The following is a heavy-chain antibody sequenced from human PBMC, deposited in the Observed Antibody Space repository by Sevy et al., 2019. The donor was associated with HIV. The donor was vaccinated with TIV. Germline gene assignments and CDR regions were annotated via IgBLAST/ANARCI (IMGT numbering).Heavy chain of an antibody. CDR1: GFTFSSYG. Sequence: GGSLRLSCAASGFTFSSYGMHWVRQAPGKGLEWVAFIRYDGSNKDYADSVKGRFTISRDNSKNTLYLQMNSLRAEDTAVYYCAKDPYGADDPIDYWGQGTLVTVSS. J-gene: IGHJ4*02. D-gene: IGHD4-17*01. V-gene: IGHV3-30*02. CDR2: IRYDGSNK. CDR3: AKDPYGADDPIDY.